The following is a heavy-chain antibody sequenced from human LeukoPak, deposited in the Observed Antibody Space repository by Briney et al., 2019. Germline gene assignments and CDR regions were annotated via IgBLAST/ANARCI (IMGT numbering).Heavy chain of an antibody. Sequence: ASVKVSCKASGYTFTSYDINWVRQAPGQGLEWMGWMNPNSGNTGYAQNFQGRVTMTRDTSISTAYMELSSLTSEDTAVYYCARVILSLSGGDPLNYYGMDVWGQGTTVTVSS. D-gene: IGHD7-27*01. CDR2: MNPNSGNT. CDR1: GYTFTSYD. V-gene: IGHV1-8*01. CDR3: ARVILSLSGGDPLNYYGMDV. J-gene: IGHJ6*02.